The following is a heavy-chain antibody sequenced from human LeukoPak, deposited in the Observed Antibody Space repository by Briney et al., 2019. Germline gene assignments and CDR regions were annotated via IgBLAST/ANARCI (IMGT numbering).Heavy chain of an antibody. V-gene: IGHV2-5*02. D-gene: IGHD3-22*01. CDR3: AHNGGYNYYYYMDV. CDR1: GFSLRTSGVG. CDR2: IYWDDDK. Sequence: ESGPTLVKPTQPLTLTCPFSGFSLRTSGVGVGWIRQPPGKALEWLALIYWDDDKRYSPSLKSRLTITKDTSKNQVVLTMTNMDPVDTATYYCAHNGGYNYYYYMDVWGKGTTVTFSS. J-gene: IGHJ6*03.